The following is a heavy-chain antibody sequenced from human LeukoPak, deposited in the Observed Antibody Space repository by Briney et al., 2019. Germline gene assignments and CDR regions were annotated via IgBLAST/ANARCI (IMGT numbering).Heavy chain of an antibody. CDR3: ARAYYDFWSGYSKEYFDY. CDR2: ISSSSSYI. J-gene: IGHJ4*02. CDR1: GFTFSSYA. V-gene: IGHV3-21*01. D-gene: IGHD3-3*01. Sequence: GGSLRLSCAASGFTFSSYAMSWVRQAPGKGLEWVSAISSSSSYIYYADSVKGRFTISRDNAKYSLYLQMNSLRAEDTAVYYCARAYYDFWSGYSKEYFDYWGQGTLVTVSS.